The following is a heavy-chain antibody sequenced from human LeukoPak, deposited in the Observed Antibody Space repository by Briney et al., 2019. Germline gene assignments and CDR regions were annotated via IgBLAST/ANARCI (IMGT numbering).Heavy chain of an antibody. CDR1: GYTFTSHD. CDR2: MNPNSGNT. V-gene: IGHV1-8*01. J-gene: IGHJ4*02. Sequence: GASVKVSCKASGYTFTSHDINWVRQATGQWLEWMGWMNPNSGNTGYAQKFQGRVAMTRDTSINTAYLDLYSLRSDDTAVYYCARGYSPSVRTTGNDYWGQGTLVTVSS. CDR3: ARGYSPSVRTTGNDY. D-gene: IGHD1-1*01.